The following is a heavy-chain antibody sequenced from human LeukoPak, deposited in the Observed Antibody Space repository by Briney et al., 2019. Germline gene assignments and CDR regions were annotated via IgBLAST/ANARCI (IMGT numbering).Heavy chain of an antibody. Sequence: GRSLRLSCAASGFTFSSYGMHWVRQAPGKGLEWVAVISYDGSNKYYADSVKGRFTISGDNSKNTLYLQMNSLRAEDTAVYYCAKDSPSGSYSNGVDYWGQGTLVTVSS. V-gene: IGHV3-30*18. CDR3: AKDSPSGSYSNGVDY. D-gene: IGHD1-26*01. CDR1: GFTFSSYG. CDR2: ISYDGSNK. J-gene: IGHJ4*02.